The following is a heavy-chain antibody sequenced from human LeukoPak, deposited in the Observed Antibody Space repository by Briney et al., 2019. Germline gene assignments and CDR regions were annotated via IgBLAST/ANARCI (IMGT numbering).Heavy chain of an antibody. J-gene: IGHJ5*02. Sequence: ASVKVSCKAPGYTFTSYGISWVRQAPGQGLEWMGWISAYNGNTNYAQKLQGRVTMTTDTSTSTAYMELRSLRSDDTAVYYCARLSDKGLNCSGGSCYPNWFDPWGQGTLVTVSS. D-gene: IGHD2-15*01. CDR3: ARLSDKGLNCSGGSCYPNWFDP. V-gene: IGHV1-18*01. CDR1: GYTFTSYG. CDR2: ISAYNGNT.